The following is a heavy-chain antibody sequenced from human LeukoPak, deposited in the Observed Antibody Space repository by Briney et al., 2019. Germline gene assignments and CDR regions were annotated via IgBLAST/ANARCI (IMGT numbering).Heavy chain of an antibody. V-gene: IGHV4-31*03. Sequence: SQTLSLTCSVSGGSISSGGYYWSWIRQHPGKGLEWIGYIYYSGSTNYNPSLRSRVTMSVDTSNNQFSLKLNSVTAADTAVYYCARDNRGYDYWGQGTLVTVSS. CDR1: GGSISSGGYY. CDR2: IYYSGST. J-gene: IGHJ4*02. D-gene: IGHD3-16*01. CDR3: ARDNRGYDY.